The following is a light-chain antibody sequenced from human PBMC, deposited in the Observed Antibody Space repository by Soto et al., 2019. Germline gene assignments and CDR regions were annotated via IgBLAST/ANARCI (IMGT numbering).Light chain of an antibody. CDR1: NIGIYS. CDR2: DGS. J-gene: IGLJ1*01. V-gene: IGLV3-21*02. Sequence: SSELTQSPSVSVAPGQTARITCGGNNIGIYSVHWYQQRPGQAPVLVVYDGSDRPSGIPERFSGSNSGNTATLTIGRVEAADEADYYCQVWDNNGGHNYVFGPGTKVTVL. CDR3: QVWDNNGGHNYV.